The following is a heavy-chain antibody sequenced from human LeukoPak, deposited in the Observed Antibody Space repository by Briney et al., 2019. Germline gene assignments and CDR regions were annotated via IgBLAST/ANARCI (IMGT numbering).Heavy chain of an antibody. CDR2: IKPDGSLQ. CDR1: GFIFSSFW. D-gene: IGHD3-22*01. J-gene: IGHJ4*02. Sequence: QSGGSLRLSCTASGFIFSSFWMAWVRQAPGKGLGWVANIKPDGSLQFYGDSVKGRFTISRDNAKNSLYLQMNNLRAEDTALYYCATSYDSSGCDWGQGTLVTVSS. CDR3: ATSYDSSGCD. V-gene: IGHV3-7*01.